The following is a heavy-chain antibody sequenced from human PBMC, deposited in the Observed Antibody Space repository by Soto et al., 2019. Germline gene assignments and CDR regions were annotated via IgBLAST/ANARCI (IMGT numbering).Heavy chain of an antibody. CDR3: ARDQWYCSSTSCYPYYYMDV. Sequence: GGSLRLSCAASGFTFSSYSMNWVRQAPGKGLEWVSYISSSSSTIYYADSVKGRFTISRDNAKNSLYLQMNSLRAEDTAVYYCARDQWYCSSTSCYPYYYMDVWGKGTTVTVSS. J-gene: IGHJ6*03. V-gene: IGHV3-48*01. CDR2: ISSSSSTI. D-gene: IGHD2-2*01. CDR1: GFTFSSYS.